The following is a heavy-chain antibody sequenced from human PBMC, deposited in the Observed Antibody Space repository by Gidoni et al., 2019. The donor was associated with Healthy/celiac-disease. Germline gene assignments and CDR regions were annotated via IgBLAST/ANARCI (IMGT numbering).Heavy chain of an antibody. CDR3: ARDSIVVVPAAQYYYYMDV. CDR1: GGTFSSYA. CDR2: IIPIFGTA. Sequence: QVQLVQSGAAVKKPGSSVEVSCKASGGTFSSYAISWVRQAPGQGLEWMGGIIPIFGTANYAQKFQGRVTITADESTSTAYMELSSLRSEDTAVYYCARDSIVVVPAAQYYYYMDVWGKGTTVTVSS. V-gene: IGHV1-69*01. D-gene: IGHD2-2*01. J-gene: IGHJ6*03.